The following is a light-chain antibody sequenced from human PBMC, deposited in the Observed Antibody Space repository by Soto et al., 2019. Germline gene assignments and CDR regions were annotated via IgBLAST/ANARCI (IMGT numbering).Light chain of an antibody. CDR1: SSNIGNNY. CDR2: DNN. J-gene: IGLJ2*01. V-gene: IGLV1-51*01. CDR3: GTWDSSLIAGV. Sequence: QSVLTQPPSVSAAPGQKVTISCSGSSSNIGNNYVSWYQHLPGTAPKLLIYDNNKRPSGIPDRFSGTKSGTSATLGITGLQTEDEADYYCGTWDSSLIAGVFGGGTKVTVL.